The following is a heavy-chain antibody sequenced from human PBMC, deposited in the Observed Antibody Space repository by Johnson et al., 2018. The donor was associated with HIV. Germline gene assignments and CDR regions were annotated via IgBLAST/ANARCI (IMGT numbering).Heavy chain of an antibody. Sequence: QVQLVESGGGLVKPGGSLRLSCAASGFTFSDYYMSWIRQAPGKGLEWVSYISSSGSTIYYADSVKGRFTISRDNAKNSLYLQMNSLRAEDTAVYCCARDWKRGAVAGEPDTFDIWGQGTMVTVSS. J-gene: IGHJ3*02. V-gene: IGHV3-11*04. D-gene: IGHD6-19*01. CDR1: GFTFSDYY. CDR3: ARDWKRGAVAGEPDTFDI. CDR2: ISSSGSTI.